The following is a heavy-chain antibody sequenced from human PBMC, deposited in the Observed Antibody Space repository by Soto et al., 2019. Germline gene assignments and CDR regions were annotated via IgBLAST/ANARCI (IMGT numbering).Heavy chain of an antibody. V-gene: IGHV3-9*01. Sequence: EVQLVESGGGLVQPGRSLRLSCAASGFTFDDYAMHWVRQAPGKGLEWVSGISWNSGSIGYADSVKGRFTISRDNAKNSLYLQMNSLRAEDTALYYCAKDAGQGDYYGSGSYFGWFDPWGQGTLVTVSS. J-gene: IGHJ5*02. CDR3: AKDAGQGDYYGSGSYFGWFDP. D-gene: IGHD3-10*01. CDR1: GFTFDDYA. CDR2: ISWNSGSI.